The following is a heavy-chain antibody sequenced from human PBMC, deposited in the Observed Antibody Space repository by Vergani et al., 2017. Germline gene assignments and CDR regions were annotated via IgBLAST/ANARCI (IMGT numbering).Heavy chain of an antibody. J-gene: IGHJ4*02. CDR1: GYTFTGYY. Sequence: QVQLVQSGAEVKKPGASVKVSCKASGYTFTGYYMHWVRQAPGQGLEGMGWINPNSGGTNYAQKFKGRVTMTRDTSISTAYMALSRLRSDDTAVYYCAREGGMYSSRSIAYWGQGTLVTVSS. D-gene: IGHD6-13*01. V-gene: IGHV1-2*02. CDR3: AREGGMYSSRSIAY. CDR2: INPNSGGT.